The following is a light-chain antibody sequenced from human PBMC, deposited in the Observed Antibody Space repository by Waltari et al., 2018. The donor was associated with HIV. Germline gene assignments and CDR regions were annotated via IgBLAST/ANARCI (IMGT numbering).Light chain of an antibody. V-gene: IGLV2-23*02. CDR1: SSDVGGYNL. CDR3: CAYAGSTTYVI. Sequence: QSALTQPASVSGSPGQSITIPCTGTSSDVGGYNLVSCYQQHPGKAPKLMIYEVSKRPSGFSNRFSGSKSGNTASLTISGLQAEDEADYYCCAYAGSTTYVIFGGGTKLTVL. CDR2: EVS. J-gene: IGLJ2*01.